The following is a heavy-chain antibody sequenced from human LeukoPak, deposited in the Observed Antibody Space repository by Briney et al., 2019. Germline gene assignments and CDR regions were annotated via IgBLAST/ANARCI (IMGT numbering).Heavy chain of an antibody. CDR2: IKQDGSEK. Sequence: PGGSLRLSCAASGFTFSSYWMSWVRQAPGKGLEWVANIKQDGSEKYYVDSVKGRFTISRDNAKNSLYLQMNSLRAEDTAVYYCARPYCSAGNCYSNFDSWGQGTLVTVSS. CDR3: ARPYCSAGNCYSNFDS. V-gene: IGHV3-7*01. J-gene: IGHJ4*02. D-gene: IGHD2-15*01. CDR1: GFTFSSYW.